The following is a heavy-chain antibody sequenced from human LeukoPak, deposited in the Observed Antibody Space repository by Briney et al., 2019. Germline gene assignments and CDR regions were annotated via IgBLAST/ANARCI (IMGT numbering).Heavy chain of an antibody. Sequence: GGSLRLSCAASGFTFSDYYMSWIRQAPGKGLEWVSYISSSGSTIYYADSVKGRFTISRDNAKNSLYLQMNSLRAEDTAVYYCARPLYCSGGSCYEMDVWGQGTTVTVSS. J-gene: IGHJ6*02. CDR3: ARPLYCSGGSCYEMDV. CDR2: ISSSGSTI. CDR1: GFTFSDYY. D-gene: IGHD2-15*01. V-gene: IGHV3-11*01.